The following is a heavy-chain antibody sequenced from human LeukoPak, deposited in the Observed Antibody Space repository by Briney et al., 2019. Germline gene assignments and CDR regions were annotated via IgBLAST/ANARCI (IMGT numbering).Heavy chain of an antibody. CDR1: TFNLSPHE. Sequence: GGSLRLSCSTSTFNLSPHEVNWVRQAPGKGLEWVSAISGSGGSTYYADSVKGRFTISRDNSKNTLYLQMNSLRAEDTAVYYCAKDALGPYVVDYWGQGTLVTVSS. CDR3: AKDALGPYVVDY. V-gene: IGHV3-23*01. D-gene: IGHD3-10*01. J-gene: IGHJ4*02. CDR2: ISGSGGST.